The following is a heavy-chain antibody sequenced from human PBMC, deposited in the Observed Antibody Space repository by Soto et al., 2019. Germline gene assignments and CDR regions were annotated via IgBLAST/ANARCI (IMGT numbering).Heavy chain of an antibody. V-gene: IGHV4-30-4*01. CDR2: IYYSGTT. CDR3: VREIADSFDTSGYLDH. CDR1: GGSINSYTNY. Sequence: PSETLSLTCSVSGGSINSYTNYWSWNRHTPSRGLEWIGYIYYSGTTYDNPSLKSRVTISIDTSKNQFSLSLTSVVAADTAVYYVVREIADSFDTSGYLDHWGQGTMVT. D-gene: IGHD2-21*01. J-gene: IGHJ4*02.